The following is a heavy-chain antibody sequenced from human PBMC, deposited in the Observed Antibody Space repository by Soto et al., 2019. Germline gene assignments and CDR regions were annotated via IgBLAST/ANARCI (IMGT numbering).Heavy chain of an antibody. CDR1: GGTFSSYA. CDR2: IIPIFGTA. V-gene: IGHV1-69*13. CDR3: ARSYSSRHDAFAI. J-gene: IGHJ3*02. D-gene: IGHD6-13*01. Sequence: SVKVPCEASGGTFSSYAIILGLQAPGQGLEWMGGIIPIFGTANYAQKFQGRVTLTADQSTSTAYMELSSLRSEGPAVSYCARSYSSRHDAFAIWGQGTMVTVSS.